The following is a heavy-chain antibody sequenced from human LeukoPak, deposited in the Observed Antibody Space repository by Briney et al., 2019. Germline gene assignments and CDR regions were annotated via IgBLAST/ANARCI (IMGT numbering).Heavy chain of an antibody. CDR3: ARDGSQYQLLTYYYYYYGMDV. Sequence: ASVEVSCKTSGYSFTSYGISWVRQAPGQGLEWMGWISAYNGNTNYAQKLQGRVTMTTDTSTSTAYMELRSLRSDDTAVYYCARDGSQYQLLTYYYYYYGMDVWGQGTTVTVSS. CDR1: GYSFTSYG. V-gene: IGHV1-18*01. J-gene: IGHJ6*02. D-gene: IGHD2-2*01. CDR2: ISAYNGNT.